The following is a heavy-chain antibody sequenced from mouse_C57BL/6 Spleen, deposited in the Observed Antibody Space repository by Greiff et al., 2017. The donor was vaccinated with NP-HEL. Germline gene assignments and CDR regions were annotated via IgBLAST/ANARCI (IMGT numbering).Heavy chain of an antibody. CDR1: GYTFTSYD. D-gene: IGHD2-5*01. V-gene: IGHV1-85*01. CDR3: ARDDSNYPPWFAY. Sequence: QVQLKESGPELVKPGASVKLSCKASGYTFTSYDINWVKQRPGQGLEWIGWIYPRDGSTKYNEKFKGKATLTVDTSSSTAYMELHSLTSEDSAVYFCARDDSNYPPWFAYWGQGTLVTVSA. J-gene: IGHJ3*01. CDR2: IYPRDGST.